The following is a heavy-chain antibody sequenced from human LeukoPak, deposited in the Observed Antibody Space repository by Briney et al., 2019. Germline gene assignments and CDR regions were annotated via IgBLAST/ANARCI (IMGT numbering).Heavy chain of an antibody. CDR2: ISGSGGST. V-gene: IGHV3-23*01. Sequence: PGGSLRLSCAASGFTFSSYAMSWVRQAPGKGLEWVSAISGSGGSTYYADSVKGRFTISRDNSKNTLYLQMNSLRAEDTAVYYCAKEGFHCSSTSCYYDYYYYVDVWGKGTTVTVSS. CDR1: GFTFSSYA. CDR3: AKEGFHCSSTSCYYDYYYYVDV. D-gene: IGHD2-2*01. J-gene: IGHJ6*03.